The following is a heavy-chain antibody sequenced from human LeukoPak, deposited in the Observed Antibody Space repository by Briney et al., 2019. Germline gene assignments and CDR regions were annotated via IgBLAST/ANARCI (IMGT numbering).Heavy chain of an antibody. J-gene: IGHJ6*02. CDR1: GFTFDDNA. CDR2: INWSSGSI. CDR3: AKERERETAVGTGYGMDV. D-gene: IGHD7-27*01. V-gene: IGHV3-9*01. Sequence: PGRSLRLSCAASGFTFDDNAMHWVRQAPGKGLEWVSGINWSSGSIGYADSVKGRFTISRDNAKNSLYLRMNSLRAEDTALYYCAKERERETAVGTGYGMDVWGQGTTVTVSS.